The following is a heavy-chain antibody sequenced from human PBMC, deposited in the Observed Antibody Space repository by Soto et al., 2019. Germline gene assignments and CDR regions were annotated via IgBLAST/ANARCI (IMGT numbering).Heavy chain of an antibody. V-gene: IGHV1-18*01. CDR3: ARESEDLTSNFDY. J-gene: IGHJ4*02. CDR1: GYTXSNYG. Sequence: SXKVSFEASGYTXSNYGSHLLRQARGQGIEWMGWFNPKNGNTNYAKTFEARLTFTTDTSKSTAFMELSNLRSDDTAFYYCARESEDLTSNFDYWGQGTLVTVSS. CDR2: FNPKNGNT.